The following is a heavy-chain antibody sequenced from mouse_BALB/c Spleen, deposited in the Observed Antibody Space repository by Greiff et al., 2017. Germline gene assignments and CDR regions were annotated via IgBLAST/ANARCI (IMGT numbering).Heavy chain of an antibody. Sequence: VKLQESGAELARPGASVKLSCKASGYTFTSYWMQWVKQRPGQGLEWIGAIYPGDGDTRYTQKFKGKATLTADKSSSTAYMQLSSLASEDSAVYYCARYDGYYAMDYWGQGTSVTVSS. V-gene: IGHV1-87*01. J-gene: IGHJ4*01. D-gene: IGHD2-14*01. CDR2: IYPGDGDT. CDR3: ARYDGYYAMDY. CDR1: GYTFTSYW.